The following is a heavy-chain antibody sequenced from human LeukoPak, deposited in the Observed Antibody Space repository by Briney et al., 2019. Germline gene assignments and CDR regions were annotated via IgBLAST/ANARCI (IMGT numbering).Heavy chain of an antibody. CDR1: GYTFTSYY. CDR3: ARDLGLDSSGYDFDY. J-gene: IGHJ4*02. V-gene: IGHV1-46*01. CDR2: INPSDGST. D-gene: IGHD3-22*01. Sequence: ASVKVSCKASGYTFTSYYMHWVRQAPGQGLEWMGIINPSDGSTSYAQKFQGRVTMTRDTSTSTVYMELSSLRSEDTAVYYCARDLGLDSSGYDFDYWGQGTLVTASS.